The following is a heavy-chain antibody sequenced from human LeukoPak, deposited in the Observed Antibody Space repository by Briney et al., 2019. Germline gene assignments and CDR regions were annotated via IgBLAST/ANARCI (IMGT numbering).Heavy chain of an antibody. V-gene: IGHV3-23*01. CDR3: AKGTQGSGWPY. CDR1: GFTLSSYA. Sequence: GGTLRLSCAASGFTLSSYAMSWVRQAPGKGLEWVSAISGSGGSTYYADSVKGRFTISRDNSKNTLYLQMNSLRAEDTAVYYCAKGTQGSGWPYWGQGTLVTVSS. CDR2: ISGSGGST. D-gene: IGHD6-19*01. J-gene: IGHJ4*02.